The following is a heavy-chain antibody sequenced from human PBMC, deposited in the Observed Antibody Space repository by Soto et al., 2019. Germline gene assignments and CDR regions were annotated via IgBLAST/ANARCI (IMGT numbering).Heavy chain of an antibody. Sequence: SETLSLTCTVSGGSISGDYWSWIRQPPGKGLEWIGYIYYSGSTNYNPSLKSRVTISIDTSKNQFSLRLSSVTAADTAVYYCARDLGYDILTGYGGYYYGMDVWGQGTTVTVS. CDR2: IYYSGST. CDR3: ARDLGYDILTGYGGYYYGMDV. D-gene: IGHD3-9*01. CDR1: GGSISGDY. V-gene: IGHV4-59*01. J-gene: IGHJ6*02.